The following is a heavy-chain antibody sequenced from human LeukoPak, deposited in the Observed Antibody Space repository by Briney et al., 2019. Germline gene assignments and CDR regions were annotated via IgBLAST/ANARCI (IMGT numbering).Heavy chain of an antibody. CDR1: GGSISSYY. Sequence: PSETLSLTCIVSGGSISSYYWSWIRQPPGKGLEWIGYSSNIGSTNYNPSLKSRVTISVDTSKNQFSLRLSSVTAADTAVYYCARHQYSSSSAYYYMDVWGKGTTVTVSS. V-gene: IGHV4-59*01. CDR3: ARHQYSSSSAYYYMDV. CDR2: SSNIGST. D-gene: IGHD6-6*01. J-gene: IGHJ6*03.